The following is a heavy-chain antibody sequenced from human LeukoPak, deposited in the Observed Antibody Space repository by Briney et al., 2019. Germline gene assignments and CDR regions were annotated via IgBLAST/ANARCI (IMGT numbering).Heavy chain of an antibody. J-gene: IGHJ4*02. CDR3: ARDDEIAAAGSGPFDY. Sequence: SVKVSCKASGGTFSSYAISWVRQAPGQGLEWMGGIIPIFGTANYAQKFQGRVTITTDESMSTAYMELSSLRSEDTAVYYCARDDEIAAAGSGPFDYWGQGTLVTVSS. CDR1: GGTFSSYA. CDR2: IIPIFGTA. V-gene: IGHV1-69*05. D-gene: IGHD6-13*01.